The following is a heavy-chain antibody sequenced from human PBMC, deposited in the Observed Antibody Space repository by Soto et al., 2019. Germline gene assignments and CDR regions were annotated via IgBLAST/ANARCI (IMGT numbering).Heavy chain of an antibody. CDR1: GGSISSYY. D-gene: IGHD5-18*01. Sequence: QVQLQESGPGLVKPSETLSLTCTVSGGSISSYYWTWIRQPPGKGLEWIGYIYYSGSTIYNPSLKSRLTISADMSKSQFSLKLSSVTAADTAVYHCARRIKHYYGMDVWGQGTTVTVSS. CDR3: ARRIKHYYGMDV. J-gene: IGHJ6*02. V-gene: IGHV4-59*08. CDR2: IYYSGST.